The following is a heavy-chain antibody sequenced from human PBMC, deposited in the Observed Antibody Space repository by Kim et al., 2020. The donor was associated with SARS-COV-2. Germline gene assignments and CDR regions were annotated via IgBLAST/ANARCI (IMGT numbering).Heavy chain of an antibody. CDR1: GFTVSSNY. D-gene: IGHD3-22*01. Sequence: GGSLRLSCAASGFTVSSNYMSWVRQAPGKGLEWVSVIYSGGSTYYADSVKGRFTISRDNSKNTLYLQMNSLRAEDTAVYYCASSYYDSSGYYYEGYFDYWGQGTLVTVSS. CDR2: IYSGGST. J-gene: IGHJ4*02. CDR3: ASSYYDSSGYYYEGYFDY. V-gene: IGHV3-66*01.